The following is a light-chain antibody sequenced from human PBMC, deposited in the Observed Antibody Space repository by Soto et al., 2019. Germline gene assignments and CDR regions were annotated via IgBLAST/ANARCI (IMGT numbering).Light chain of an antibody. CDR3: QSYDSSLSGYVV. CDR1: SSNIGAGYD. V-gene: IGLV1-40*01. CDR2: GNN. Sequence: QSVLTQPPSVSGAPGQRVTISCTGSSSNIGAGYDVHWYQQLPGTAPKLLIYGNNNRPSGVPDRFSGSKSGTSASLAIIGLQAEDEADYYCQSYDSSLSGYVVFGGGTKVTVL. J-gene: IGLJ2*01.